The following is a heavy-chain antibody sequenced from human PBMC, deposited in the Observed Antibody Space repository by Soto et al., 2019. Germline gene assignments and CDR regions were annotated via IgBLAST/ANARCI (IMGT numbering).Heavy chain of an antibody. V-gene: IGHV4-59*12. Sequence: SETLSLTCVVSGGSITSYHWTWIRQFPGQGLEWIGDSAYSGTTNYNPSLKSRVTISADTSKTHFSLRLTSVTAADTGVYYCARETSQNVYSHYGMDVWGQGTTVTVSS. CDR3: ARETSQNVYSHYGMDV. J-gene: IGHJ6*02. CDR2: SAYSGTT. CDR1: GGSITSYH.